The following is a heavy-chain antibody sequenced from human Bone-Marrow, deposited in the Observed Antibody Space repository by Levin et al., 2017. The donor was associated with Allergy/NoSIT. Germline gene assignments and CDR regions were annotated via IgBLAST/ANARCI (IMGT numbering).Heavy chain of an antibody. J-gene: IGHJ4*02. D-gene: IGHD1-26*01. CDR1: GYSFANYG. CDR3: ARDSGGSQRVGAIGGAFDS. V-gene: IGHV1-18*01. CDR2: ISAHNGNS. Sequence: ASVKVSCKASGYSFANYGFTWVRQAPGQGLEWMGWISAHNGNSNYGQNLQGRVTLTTDTSTTTSYMELRSLTADDTAGYYCARDSGGSQRVGAIGGAFDSWGQGTLVTVSS.